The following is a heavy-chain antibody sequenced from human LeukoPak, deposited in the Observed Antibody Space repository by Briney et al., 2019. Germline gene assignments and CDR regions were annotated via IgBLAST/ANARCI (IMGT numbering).Heavy chain of an antibody. Sequence: GASVKVSCKASGYTFTGYYMNWVRQAPGQGLEWMGWINPNSGGTNYAQKFQGRVTMTRDTSISTAYMELSRLRSDDTAVYYCARDTADWAAAALFDYWGQGTLVTVSS. CDR2: INPNSGGT. V-gene: IGHV1-2*02. CDR3: ARDTADWAAAALFDY. CDR1: GYTFTGYY. D-gene: IGHD6-13*01. J-gene: IGHJ4*02.